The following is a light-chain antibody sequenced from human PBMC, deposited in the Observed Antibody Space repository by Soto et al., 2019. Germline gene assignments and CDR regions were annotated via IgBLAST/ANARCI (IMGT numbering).Light chain of an antibody. CDR3: CSYAGRSTFPYV. J-gene: IGLJ1*01. Sequence: QSALAQPASVSGSPGQSITISGTGTSSDVGTYNIVSWYQHRPGQAPKLIIYEDHKRPSDISDRFSGSKSDNTASLTISGLQGEDEAYYFFCSYAGRSTFPYVFGTGTKLTFL. V-gene: IGLV2-23*02. CDR2: EDH. CDR1: SSDVGTYNI.